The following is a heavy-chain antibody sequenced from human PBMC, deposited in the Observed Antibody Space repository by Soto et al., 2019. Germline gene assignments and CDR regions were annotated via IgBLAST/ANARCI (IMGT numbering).Heavy chain of an antibody. J-gene: IGHJ3*02. V-gene: IGHV1-69*06. CDR3: ARRYYYDSSGFDAFDI. Sequence: EASVKVSCKASGGTFSSYAISWVRQAPGQGLEWMGGIIPIFGTANYAQKFQGRVTITADKSTSTAYMELSSLRSEDTAVYYCARRYYYDSSGFDAFDIWGQGTMVTVSS. CDR2: IIPIFGTA. D-gene: IGHD3-22*01. CDR1: GGTFSSYA.